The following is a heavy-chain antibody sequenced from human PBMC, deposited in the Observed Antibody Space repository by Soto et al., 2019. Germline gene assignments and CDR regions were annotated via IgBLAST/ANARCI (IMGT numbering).Heavy chain of an antibody. D-gene: IGHD3-10*01. V-gene: IGHV3-66*01. Sequence: GGSLRVSCAAAGFPVSSNCRSWVRQTPGKGQEWVSVIYSGGSTYYADSVKGRFTISRDNSKNTLYLQMNSLRAEDTAVYYCAREEEITMVRGVILPYYYYYMDVWGKGTTVTVSS. CDR3: AREEEITMVRGVILPYYYYYMDV. J-gene: IGHJ6*03. CDR2: IYSGGST. CDR1: GFPVSSNC.